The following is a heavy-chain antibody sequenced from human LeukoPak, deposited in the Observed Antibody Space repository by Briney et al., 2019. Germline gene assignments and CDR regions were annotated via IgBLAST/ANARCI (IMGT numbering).Heavy chain of an antibody. J-gene: IGHJ6*03. CDR1: GYTFTSYD. D-gene: IGHD5-24*01. V-gene: IGHV1-8*03. CDR2: MNPNSGNT. Sequence: GASVKVSCKASGYTFTSYDINWVRQATGQGLEWMGWMNPNSGNTGYAQKFQGRITITRNTSIGTAYMELSSLRSEDTAVYYCARIELDSSYYYYMDVWGKGTTVTVSS. CDR3: ARIELDSSYYYYMDV.